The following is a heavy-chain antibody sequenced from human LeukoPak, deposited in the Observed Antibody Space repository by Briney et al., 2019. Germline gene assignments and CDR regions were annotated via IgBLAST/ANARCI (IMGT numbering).Heavy chain of an antibody. CDR2: IYYSGST. CDR3: ARQAGTLLDYFDY. D-gene: IGHD6-19*01. CDR1: GGSISSSSYY. V-gene: IGHV4-39*01. Sequence: SETLSLTCTVSGGSISSSSYYWGWIRQPPGKGLEWIGSIYYSGSTYYNPSLKSRVTISVDTSKNRFSLKLSSVTAADTPVYYCARQAGTLLDYFDYWGQGTLVTVSS. J-gene: IGHJ4*02.